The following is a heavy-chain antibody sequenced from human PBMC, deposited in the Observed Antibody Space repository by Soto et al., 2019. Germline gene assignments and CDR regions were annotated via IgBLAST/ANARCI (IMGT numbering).Heavy chain of an antibody. D-gene: IGHD1-1*01. CDR3: ARRLTGRTTGDWFDP. CDR2: ISSGGAVS. V-gene: IGHV3-11*01. CDR1: GFVFSDYY. J-gene: IGHJ5*02. Sequence: VQLGESGGGLVKPGGSLRLSCAASGFVFSDYYMTWIRQAPGKALEWVSDISSGGAVSNFADSVRGRFTISRDNTNNSLYLQMNNLRAEDTAIYYCARRLTGRTTGDWFDPWGQGTLVTVSS.